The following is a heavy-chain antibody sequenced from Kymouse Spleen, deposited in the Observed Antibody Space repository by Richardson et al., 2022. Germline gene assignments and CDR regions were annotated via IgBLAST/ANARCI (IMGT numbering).Heavy chain of an antibody. V-gene: IGHV3-64*02. CDR1: GFTFSSYA. J-gene: IGHJ4*02. D-gene: IGHD4-17*01,IGHD4-23*01. CDR2: ISSNGGST. Sequence: EVQLVESGEGLVQPGGSLRLSCAASGFTFSSYAMHWVRQAPGKGLEYVSAISSNGGSTYYADSVKGRFTISRDNSKNTLYLQMGSLRAEDMAVYYCARPTATLTTGAREPWSPSPQ. CDR3: ARPTATLTT.